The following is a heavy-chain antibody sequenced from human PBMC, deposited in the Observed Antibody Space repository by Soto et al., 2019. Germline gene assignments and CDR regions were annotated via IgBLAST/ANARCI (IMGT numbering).Heavy chain of an antibody. J-gene: IGHJ5*02. V-gene: IGHV3-66*01. CDR2: IYSGGST. Sequence: PGGSLRLSCAASGFTVSSNYMSWVRQAPGKGLEWVSVIYSGGSTYYADSVKGRFTISRDNSKNTLYLQMNSLRAEDTAVYYCARCRDNWNDALWWFDPWGQGTLVTVS. CDR3: ARCRDNWNDALWWFDP. D-gene: IGHD1-1*01. CDR1: GFTVSSNY.